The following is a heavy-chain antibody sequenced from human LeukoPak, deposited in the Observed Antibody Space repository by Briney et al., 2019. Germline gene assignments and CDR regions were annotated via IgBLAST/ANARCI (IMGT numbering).Heavy chain of an antibody. D-gene: IGHD6-13*01. J-gene: IGHJ6*02. Sequence: PSETLSLTCAVYGGSFSGYYWSWLRQPPGKGLEWIGEINHSGSTNYNPSLKSRVTISVDTSKNQFSLKLSSVTAADTAVYYCAREPSHSSSWSHYYYYYGMDVWGQGTTVTVSS. CDR3: AREPSHSSSWSHYYYYYGMDV. CDR1: GGSFSGYY. CDR2: INHSGST. V-gene: IGHV4-34*01.